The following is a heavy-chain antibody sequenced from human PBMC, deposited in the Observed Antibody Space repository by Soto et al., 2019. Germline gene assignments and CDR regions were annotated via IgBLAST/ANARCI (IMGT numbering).Heavy chain of an antibody. Sequence: QVQLVQSGTEVKKPGASVKVPCKASGYTFITYGISWMRQAPGQGLEWMGWISAYNGNTNYAQKFQGRVTMTTDTSTSTGYMELRSLASDDTAVYYCARAPRFLEWLNPNYYGMDVWGQGTTVTVSS. J-gene: IGHJ6*02. CDR1: GYTFITYG. CDR2: ISAYNGNT. CDR3: ARAPRFLEWLNPNYYGMDV. V-gene: IGHV1-18*01. D-gene: IGHD3-3*01.